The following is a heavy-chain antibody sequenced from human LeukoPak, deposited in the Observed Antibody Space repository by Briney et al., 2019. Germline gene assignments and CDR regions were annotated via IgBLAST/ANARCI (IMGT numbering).Heavy chain of an antibody. V-gene: IGHV4-4*09. CDR1: DGSISSYY. J-gene: IGHJ5*02. CDR3: ARRMTTVDAFDP. CDR2: IYTSGST. D-gene: IGHD4-11*01. Sequence: SSTLSLTWTVADGSISSYYWSWIRQHPGKGLEWSGYIYTSGSTNYNPSLKSRVTISVDTSKNQFSLKLSSVTAADTAVYYCARRMTTVDAFDPWGQGTLVTVSS.